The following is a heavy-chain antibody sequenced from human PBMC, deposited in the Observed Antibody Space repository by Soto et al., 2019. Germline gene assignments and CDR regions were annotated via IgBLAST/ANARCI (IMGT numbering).Heavy chain of an antibody. V-gene: IGHV4-39*01. CDR1: GGSISSLSYY. CDR2: IYYSGST. Sequence: SQTLSLTCTVSGGSISSLSYYWGWIRQPPGKGLEWIGSIYYSGSTYYNPSLKSRVTISVDTSKNQFSLKLSSVTAADTAVYYCASLISSGWHGGYFQHWGQGTLVTVSS. D-gene: IGHD6-19*01. CDR3: ASLISSGWHGGYFQH. J-gene: IGHJ1*01.